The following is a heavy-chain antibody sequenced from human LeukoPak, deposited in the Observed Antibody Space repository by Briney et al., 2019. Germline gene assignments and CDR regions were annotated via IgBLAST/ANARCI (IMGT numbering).Heavy chain of an antibody. D-gene: IGHD2-21*01. CDR3: ARVAGNCGGDCYRLVY. V-gene: IGHV1-8*01. Sequence: ASVKVSCKASGYTFTTYDINWVRQATGQGLEWMAWMNPNSGNTGYAQKFQGRVTMTRNTSISTAYMELSSLRSEDTAVYYCARVAGNCGGDCYRLVYWGQGTLVTVSS. J-gene: IGHJ4*02. CDR1: GYTFTTYD. CDR2: MNPNSGNT.